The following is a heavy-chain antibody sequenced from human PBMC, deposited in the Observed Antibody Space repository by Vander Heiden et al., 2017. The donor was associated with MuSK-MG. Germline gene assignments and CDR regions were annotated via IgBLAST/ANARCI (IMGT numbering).Heavy chain of an antibody. CDR2: ISAYNGNT. CDR3: ARVSSTSSQFRGFDP. V-gene: IGHV1-18*01. D-gene: IGHD2-2*01. CDR1: GYTFTSYG. Sequence: QVQLVQSGAEVKKPGASVKVSCKASGYTFTSYGISWVRQAPGQGIDWMGWISAYNGNTNYAQKLQGRVTMTTDASTSTAYMELRSLRSDDTAVYYCARVSSTSSQFRGFDPWGQGTLVTVSS. J-gene: IGHJ5*02.